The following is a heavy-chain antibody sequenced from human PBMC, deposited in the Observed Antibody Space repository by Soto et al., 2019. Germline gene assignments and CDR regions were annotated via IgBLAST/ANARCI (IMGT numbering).Heavy chain of an antibody. CDR3: ARQAVAGRIPTPNYVDY. V-gene: IGHV4-39*01. Sequence: QLQLQESGPGLVKPSETLSLTCTVSGGSISSSSYYWGWIRQPPGKGLEWIGSIYYSGSTYYNPSLKSRVTISVDTSKNQFSLKLSSVTAADTAVYYCARQAVAGRIPTPNYVDYWGQGTLVTVSS. J-gene: IGHJ4*02. CDR2: IYYSGST. CDR1: GGSISSSSYY. D-gene: IGHD6-19*01.